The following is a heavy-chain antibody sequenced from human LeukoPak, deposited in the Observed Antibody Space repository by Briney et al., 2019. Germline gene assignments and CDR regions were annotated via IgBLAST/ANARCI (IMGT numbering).Heavy chain of an antibody. CDR3: ARGLVAKAKDYFDY. Sequence: PETLSLTCAVYGGSFSGYYWSWMRQLPGKGLEWIGEINHSGSTNYNPSLKSRVTISVDTSKNQFSLKLSSVTAADTAVYYCARGLVAKAKDYFDYWGQGTLVTVSS. CDR1: GGSFSGYY. V-gene: IGHV4-34*01. J-gene: IGHJ4*02. CDR2: INHSGST. D-gene: IGHD5-12*01.